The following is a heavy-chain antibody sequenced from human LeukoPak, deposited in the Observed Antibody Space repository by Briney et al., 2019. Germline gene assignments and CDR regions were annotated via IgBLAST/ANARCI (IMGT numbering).Heavy chain of an antibody. Sequence: SETLSLTCTVSGGSISSYYWSWIRQPPGKGLEWIGYIYYSGSTNYNPSLKSRVTISVDTSKNQFSLKLSSVTAADTAVYYCARLKKTYYYDSSGCSTFDYWGQGTLVTVSS. CDR3: ARLKKTYYYDSSGCSTFDY. V-gene: IGHV4-59*08. CDR1: GGSISSYY. CDR2: IYYSGST. D-gene: IGHD3-22*01. J-gene: IGHJ4*02.